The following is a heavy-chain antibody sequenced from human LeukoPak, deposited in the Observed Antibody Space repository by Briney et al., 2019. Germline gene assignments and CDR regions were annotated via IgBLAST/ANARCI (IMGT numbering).Heavy chain of an antibody. CDR2: IYSGGST. J-gene: IGHJ3*02. CDR1: EFTFSSYW. CDR3: ARDSARGDAFDI. Sequence: EGSLRLSCAASEFTFSSYWMTWVRQAPGKGLEWVSVIYSGGSTYYADSVKGRFTISRDNSKNTLYLQMNSLRAEDTAVYYCARDSARGDAFDIWGQGTMVTVSS. V-gene: IGHV3-53*01.